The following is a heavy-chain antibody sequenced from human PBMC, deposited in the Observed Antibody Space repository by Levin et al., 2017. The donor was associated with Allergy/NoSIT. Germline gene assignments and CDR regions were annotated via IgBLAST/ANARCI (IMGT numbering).Heavy chain of an antibody. V-gene: IGHV5-51*01. Sequence: GESLKISCKGSGYSFTNYWIGWVRQMPGKGLEWMAIIYPGDSDTRYSPSFQGQVSISADKSINTAYLQWSSLKASDTAMYYCARYQLEMATSSYFFDYWGQGTLVTVSS. CDR1: GYSFTNYW. J-gene: IGHJ4*02. CDR3: ARYQLEMATSSYFFDY. D-gene: IGHD5-24*01. CDR2: IYPGDSDT.